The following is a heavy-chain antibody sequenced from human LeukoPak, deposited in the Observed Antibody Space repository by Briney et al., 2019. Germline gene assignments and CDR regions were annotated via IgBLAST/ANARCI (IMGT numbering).Heavy chain of an antibody. CDR2: IKDDGSHT. CDR1: GFTFSSHW. V-gene: IGHV3-74*01. J-gene: IGHJ4*02. D-gene: IGHD6-25*01. CDR3: ARGSGIITGIDE. Sequence: PGGSLRLSCAASGFTFSSHWMHWVRQAPEKGLVWVSRIKDDGSHTNYADSVKGRFTISRDNAKNTLSLQMNSLRAEDTAVYYCARGSGIITGIDEWGQGTLVTASS.